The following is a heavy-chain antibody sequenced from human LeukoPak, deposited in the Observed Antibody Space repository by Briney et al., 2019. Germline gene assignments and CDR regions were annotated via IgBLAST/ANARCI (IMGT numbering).Heavy chain of an antibody. J-gene: IGHJ4*02. CDR1: GYTFTNYY. V-gene: IGHV1-46*01. D-gene: IGHD1-26*01. CDR3: ARDESGSYIDY. CDR2: INPSGGST. Sequence: GASVKVSCKASGYTFTNYYMHWVRQAPGQGLEWMGIINPSGGSTSYAQKFQGRVTMTRDMSTSTVYMELSSLRSEDTAVYYCARDESGSYIDYWGQGTLVTVSS.